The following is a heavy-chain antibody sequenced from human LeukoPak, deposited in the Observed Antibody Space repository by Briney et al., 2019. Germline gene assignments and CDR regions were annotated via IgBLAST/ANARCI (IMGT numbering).Heavy chain of an antibody. Sequence: GGSLRLSCAASGFTFSSYWMNWVRQVPGKGLMWVAHINTNGDSANYADSVKGRFTISRDNAKSTLSLQMNSQRAEDTAIYYCVRDNAYTFDYWGQGTLVTVSS. CDR2: INTNGDSA. CDR3: VRDNAYTFDY. D-gene: IGHD5-24*01. CDR1: GFTFSSYW. V-gene: IGHV3-74*01. J-gene: IGHJ4*01.